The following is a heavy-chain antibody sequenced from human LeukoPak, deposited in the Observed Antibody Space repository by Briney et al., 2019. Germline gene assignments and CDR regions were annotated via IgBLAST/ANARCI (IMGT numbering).Heavy chain of an antibody. CDR1: GGSISSSIYY. Sequence: SETLSLTCTVSGGSISSSIYYWGWIRQPPGKGLEWIGNIYYSGSTYYNPPLKSRVTISVDTSKNQFSLKLSSVTAADTAVYYCARSLSAGYYPVVFDYWGQGTLVTVSS. D-gene: IGHD3-9*01. V-gene: IGHV4-39*01. CDR2: IYYSGST. CDR3: ARSLSAGYYPVVFDY. J-gene: IGHJ4*02.